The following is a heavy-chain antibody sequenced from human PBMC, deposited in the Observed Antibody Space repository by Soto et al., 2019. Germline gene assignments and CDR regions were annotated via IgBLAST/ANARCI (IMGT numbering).Heavy chain of an antibody. CDR2: ISSTTNYI. CDR3: ARESEDLTSNFNY. CDR1: GFTFTRYS. J-gene: IGHJ4*02. Sequence: GGSLRLSCAASGFTFTRYSMNWVRQAPGKGLEWVSSISSTTNYIYYADSMKGRFTVSRDNAKNSVYLDMNSLSAEDTAVYYCARESEDLTSNFNYGGQGTLVTVSS. V-gene: IGHV3-21*01.